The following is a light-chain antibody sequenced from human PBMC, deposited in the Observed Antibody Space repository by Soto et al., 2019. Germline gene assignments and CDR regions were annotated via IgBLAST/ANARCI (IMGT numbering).Light chain of an antibody. J-gene: IGKJ1*01. Sequence: DIPMTQSPSTLSASVGDRVTITCRASQSISSWLAWYQQKPGKAPKLLIYDASSLESGGASRFSGSGSGSGIALTISSLQPDDYATEYYQRYNSYSTGVTFGQGTKVEIK. CDR3: QRYNSYSTGVT. CDR1: QSISSW. V-gene: IGKV1-5*01. CDR2: DAS.